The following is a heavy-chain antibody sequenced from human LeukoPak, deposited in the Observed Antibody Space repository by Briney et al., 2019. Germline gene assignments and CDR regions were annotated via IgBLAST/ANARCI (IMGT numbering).Heavy chain of an antibody. V-gene: IGHV6-1*01. D-gene: IGHD5-18*01. CDR2: TYFRSRWYN. Sequence: SQTLSLTCDLSGDIVSTNTVAWNWIRRSPSRGLEWLGRTYFRSRWYNDYAASVKSRITITADTSKNQISLHLTSVTPEDTAVYYCARYTSVTFDYWGQGTLVTVSS. J-gene: IGHJ4*02. CDR1: GDIVSTNTVA. CDR3: ARYTSVTFDY.